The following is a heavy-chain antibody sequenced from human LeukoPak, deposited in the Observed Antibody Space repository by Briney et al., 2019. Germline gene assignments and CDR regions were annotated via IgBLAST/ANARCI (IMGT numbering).Heavy chain of an antibody. D-gene: IGHD3-22*01. CDR2: ISYDGSSK. CDR3: AKDDSSGYYYIDY. CDR1: GFTFSTYA. V-gene: IGHV3-30*18. Sequence: GGSLRLSCAASGFTFSTYAMHWVRQAPGKGLEWVALISYDGSSKYYEDSVKGRFSLSRDNSKNTLYLQMNSLRVEDTAVYYCAKDDSSGYYYIDYLGQGTLVTVSS. J-gene: IGHJ4*02.